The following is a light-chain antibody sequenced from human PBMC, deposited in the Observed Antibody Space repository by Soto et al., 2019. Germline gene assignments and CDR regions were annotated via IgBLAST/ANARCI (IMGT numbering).Light chain of an antibody. CDR2: WAS. J-gene: IGKJ2*01. V-gene: IGKV4-1*01. CDR3: QQYYTTPYT. Sequence: DTVMTQSPDSLAVSLGERATINCKSSQSVLYSSNNNNYLAWYQQKPGQPPRLLISWASTRASGVPDRFSGGGSGTDFTLTISSLHAEDVAVYYCQQYYTTPYTFGQGTKLEIK. CDR1: QSVLYSSNNNNY.